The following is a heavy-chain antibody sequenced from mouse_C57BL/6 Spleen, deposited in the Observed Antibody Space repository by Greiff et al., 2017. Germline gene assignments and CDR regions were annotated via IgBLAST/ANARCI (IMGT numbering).Heavy chain of an antibody. Sequence: EVQLQESGGGLVKPGGSLKLSCAASGFTFSSYAMSWVRQTPEKRLEWVATISDGGSYTYYPDNVKGRFTISRDNAKNNLYLQMSHLKSEDTAMYYCAREGELGRSYFDYWGQGTTLTVSS. V-gene: IGHV5-4*01. J-gene: IGHJ2*01. CDR1: GFTFSSYA. D-gene: IGHD4-1*01. CDR2: ISDGGSYT. CDR3: AREGELGRSYFDY.